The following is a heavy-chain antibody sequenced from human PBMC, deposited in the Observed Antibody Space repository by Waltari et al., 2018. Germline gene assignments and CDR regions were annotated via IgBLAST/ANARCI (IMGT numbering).Heavy chain of an antibody. CDR1: GYTFTSYY. CDR3: AMVYAVYYYYGMDV. CDR2: INPSGGST. Sequence: QMQLVQSGAEVKKPGASVKVSCKASGYTFTSYYMHWVRQAPGQGLEWMGIINPSGGSTSYAQKFQGRVTMTRDTSTDTAYMELSSLRSEDTAVYYCAMVYAVYYYYGMDVWGQGTTVTVSS. D-gene: IGHD2-8*01. J-gene: IGHJ6*02. V-gene: IGHV1-46*01.